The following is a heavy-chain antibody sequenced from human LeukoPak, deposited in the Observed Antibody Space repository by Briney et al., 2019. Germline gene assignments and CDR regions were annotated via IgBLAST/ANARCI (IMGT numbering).Heavy chain of an antibody. CDR2: INPSGGST. J-gene: IGHJ4*02. Sequence: ASVKVSCKASGYTFTSYHMHWVRQAPGQGLEWMGIINPSGGSTNYAQKLQGRVTMTTDTSTSTAYMELRSLRSDDTAVYYCARGGALDSSSSGILDYWGQGTLVTVSS. CDR3: ARGGALDSSSSGILDY. D-gene: IGHD6-6*01. V-gene: IGHV1-46*01. CDR1: GYTFTSYH.